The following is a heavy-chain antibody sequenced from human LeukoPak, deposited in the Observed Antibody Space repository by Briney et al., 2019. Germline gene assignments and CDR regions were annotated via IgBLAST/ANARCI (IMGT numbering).Heavy chain of an antibody. CDR1: GYTFTGYY. CDR2: INPNSGGT. CDR3: AREGTGLGYYDSSGYPPTFFDY. V-gene: IGHV1-2*02. Sequence: ASVKVSCKASGYTFTGYYMHWVRQAPGQGLEWMGWINPNSGGTNYAQKFQGRVTMTRDTSISTAYMELSRLRSDDTAVYYCAREGTGLGYYDSSGYPPTFFDYWGQGTLVTVSS. D-gene: IGHD3-22*01. J-gene: IGHJ4*02.